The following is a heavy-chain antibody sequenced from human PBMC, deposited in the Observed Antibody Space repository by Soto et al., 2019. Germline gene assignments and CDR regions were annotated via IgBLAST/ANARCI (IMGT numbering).Heavy chain of an antibody. J-gene: IGHJ4*02. CDR2: ISYDGSNK. D-gene: IGHD3-10*01. CDR1: GLTFSSYA. CDR3: ARGALKDYYGSGSYLRPLDY. Sequence: GGSLRLSCAASGLTFSSYAMHWVRQTPGKGLEWVAVISYDGSNKYYADSVKGRFTISRDNSKNTLYLQMNSLRAEDTAVYYCARGALKDYYGSGSYLRPLDYWGQGTLDTVSS. V-gene: IGHV3-30-3*01.